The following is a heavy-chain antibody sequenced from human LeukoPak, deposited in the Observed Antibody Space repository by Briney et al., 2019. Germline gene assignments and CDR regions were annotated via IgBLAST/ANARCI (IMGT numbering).Heavy chain of an antibody. D-gene: IGHD3-10*01. V-gene: IGHV3-9*01. CDR3: ARTMVRGVIYYYYYGMDV. CDR2: ISWNSGSI. J-gene: IGHJ6*02. Sequence: GGSLRLSCAASGFTFDDYAMHWVRQAPGKGLEWVSGISWNSGSIGYADSVKGRFTISRDNAKNSLYPQMNSLRAEDTALYYCARTMVRGVIYYYYYGMDVWGQGTTVTVS. CDR1: GFTFDDYA.